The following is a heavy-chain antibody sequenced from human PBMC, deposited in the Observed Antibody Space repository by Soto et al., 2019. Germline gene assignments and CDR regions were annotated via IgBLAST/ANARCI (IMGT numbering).Heavy chain of an antibody. CDR2: ISYDGSNK. CDR3: AKGLEEGIAAAGTLAADNEYYGMDV. Sequence: GGSLRLSCAASGFTFSSYGMHWVRQAPGKGLEWVAVISYDGSNKYYADSVKGRFTISRDNSKNTLYLQMNSLRAEDTAVYYCAKGLEEGIAAAGTLAADNEYYGMDVWGQGTTVTVSS. V-gene: IGHV3-30*18. CDR1: GFTFSSYG. D-gene: IGHD6-13*01. J-gene: IGHJ6*02.